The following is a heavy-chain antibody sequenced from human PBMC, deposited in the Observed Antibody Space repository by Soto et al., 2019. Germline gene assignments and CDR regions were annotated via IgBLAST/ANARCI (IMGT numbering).Heavy chain of an antibody. Sequence: GGSLRLSCAASGFTFSSYAMSWVRQAPGKGLEWVSAISGSGGSTYYADSVKGRFTISRDNSKNTLYLQMNSLRAEDTAVYYCTTDSYFTLKLARFDYCGLGTLVTVSS. J-gene: IGHJ4*01. V-gene: IGHV3-23*01. D-gene: IGHD1-7*01. CDR3: TTDSYFTLKLARFDY. CDR2: ISGSGGST. CDR1: GFTFSSYA.